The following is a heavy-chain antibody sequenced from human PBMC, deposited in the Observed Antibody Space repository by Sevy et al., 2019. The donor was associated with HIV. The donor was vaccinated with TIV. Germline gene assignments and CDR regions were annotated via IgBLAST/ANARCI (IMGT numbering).Heavy chain of an antibody. CDR1: GGTFSSYA. V-gene: IGHV1-69*13. Sequence: ASVKVSCKASGGTFSSYAISWVRQAPGQGLEWMGGIIPIFGTANYAQKFQGRVTITADESTSTAYMELSSLRSEDTAVYYCARDHRRMVRAIIDYYYYYGMDVWGQGTTVTVSS. J-gene: IGHJ6*02. D-gene: IGHD3-10*01. CDR3: ARDHRRMVRAIIDYYYYYGMDV. CDR2: IIPIFGTA.